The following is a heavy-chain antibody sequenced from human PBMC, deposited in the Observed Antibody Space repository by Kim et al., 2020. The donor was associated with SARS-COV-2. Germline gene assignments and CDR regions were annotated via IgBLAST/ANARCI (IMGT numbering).Heavy chain of an antibody. D-gene: IGHD3-3*01. CDR1: GGTFSSYA. V-gene: IGHV1-69*13. J-gene: IGHJ6*02. CDR3: ASRPKTIFGVVTTWGNSDYYYYGMDV. Sequence: SVKVSCKASGGTFSSYAISWVRQAPGQGLEWMGGIIPIFGTANYAQKFQGRVTITADESTSTAYMELSSLRSEDTAVYYCASRPKTIFGVVTTWGNSDYYYYGMDVWGQETTVTVSS. CDR2: IIPIFGTA.